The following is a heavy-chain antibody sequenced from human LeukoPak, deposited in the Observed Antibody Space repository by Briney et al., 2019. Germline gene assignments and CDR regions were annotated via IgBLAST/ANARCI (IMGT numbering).Heavy chain of an antibody. CDR1: GFTFSSHW. D-gene: IGHD1-26*01. V-gene: IGHV3-21*01. CDR2: ISSSSSYI. CDR3: ARVYMVGATTLGY. J-gene: IGHJ4*02. Sequence: AGGSLRLSCAASGFTFSSHWMSWVRQAPGKGLEWVSSISSSSSYIYYADSVKGRFTISRDNAKNSLYLQMNSLRAEDTAVYYCARVYMVGATTLGYWGQGTLVTVSS.